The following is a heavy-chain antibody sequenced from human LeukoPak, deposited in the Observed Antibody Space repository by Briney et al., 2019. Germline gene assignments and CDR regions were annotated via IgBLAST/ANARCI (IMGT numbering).Heavy chain of an antibody. CDR1: GFTFSNHA. J-gene: IGHJ4*02. Sequence: PRGSLRLSCAASGFTFSNHAMHWVRQAPGKALEYVAVINSNGANTFHAKSLNDRFTISRDNSKNILYLQMGSLRAEDMAVYYCARGEEFYDSSGYRRLDSWGQGTLVVVSS. D-gene: IGHD3-22*01. CDR3: ARGEEFYDSSGYRRLDS. CDR2: INSNGANT. V-gene: IGHV3-64*01.